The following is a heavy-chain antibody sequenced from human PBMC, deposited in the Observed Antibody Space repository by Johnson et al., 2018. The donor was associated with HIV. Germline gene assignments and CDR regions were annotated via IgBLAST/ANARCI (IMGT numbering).Heavy chain of an antibody. J-gene: IGHJ3*02. D-gene: IGHD3-22*01. Sequence: QVQLVESGGGVVHPGKSLRLSCVGSGFTFSNYAMHWVRQAPGKGLEWVAIISSDDSNKYYADYVTGRFNISRDNSKNTLDLQMNSLRAEATAVYYCAKHSSGYRDAFDIWGQGTMVTVSS. CDR2: ISSDDSNK. CDR3: AKHSSGYRDAFDI. V-gene: IGHV3-30*18. CDR1: GFTFSNYA.